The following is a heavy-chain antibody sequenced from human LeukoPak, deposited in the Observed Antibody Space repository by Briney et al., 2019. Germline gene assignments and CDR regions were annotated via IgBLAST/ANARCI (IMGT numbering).Heavy chain of an antibody. J-gene: IGHJ3*02. V-gene: IGHV4-39*07. CDR1: GASISSSDYY. Sequence: SETLSLTCSVSGASISSSDYYWGWIRQPPGKGLEWIGSIYHSGSTYYNPSLKSRVTISVDTSKNQFSLKLSSVTAADTAVYYCARVWYFDWLLFRSGGRGAFDIWGQGTMVTVSS. D-gene: IGHD3-9*01. CDR3: ARVWYFDWLLFRSGGRGAFDI. CDR2: IYHSGST.